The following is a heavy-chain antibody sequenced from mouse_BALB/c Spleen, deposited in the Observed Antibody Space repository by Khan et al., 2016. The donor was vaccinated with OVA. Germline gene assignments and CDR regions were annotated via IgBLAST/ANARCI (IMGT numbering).Heavy chain of an antibody. J-gene: IGHJ3*01. CDR2: INPHNDGA. CDR1: GYSFTNYI. CDR3: ARDYGRSFWFAY. D-gene: IGHD1-1*01. V-gene: IGHV1S136*01. Sequence: VQLQQSGPELVKPGASVKMSCKASGYSFTNYIIHWVKQEPGQGLEWIGYINPHNDGAKYNEKFKGKATLTSDKSSSTAYLEITGLSSEDSAVDYCARDYGRSFWFAYWGQGTLVTVSA.